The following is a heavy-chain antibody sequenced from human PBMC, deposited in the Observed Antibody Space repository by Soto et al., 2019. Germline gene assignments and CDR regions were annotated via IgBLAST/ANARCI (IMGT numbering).Heavy chain of an antibody. J-gene: IGHJ3*02. D-gene: IGHD2-2*01. CDR3: ASPRDYCVSNTNCFIDFDI. CDR1: GFTFGDYI. Sequence: AQLVESGGSLVKPGDSLRLSCAASGFTFGDYIMNWVRQAPGRGLEWVASISHSGTYIFYADSVKGRFTISRDNAKDSLFLQMNSLRVEDTAIYYCASPRDYCVSNTNCFIDFDIWGQGTGVTVSS. CDR2: ISHSGTYI. V-gene: IGHV3-21*01.